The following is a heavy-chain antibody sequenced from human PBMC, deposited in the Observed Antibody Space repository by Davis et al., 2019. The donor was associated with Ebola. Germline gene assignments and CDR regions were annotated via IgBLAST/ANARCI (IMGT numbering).Heavy chain of an antibody. CDR1: GYTFTSYY. Sequence: AASVKVSCKASGYTFTSYYMHWVRQAPGQGLEWMGIINPSGGSTSYAQKFQGRVTMTEDTSTDTAYMELSSLRSEDTAVYYCAREVVVVVAATPSGYYYYGMDVWGKGTTVTVSS. J-gene: IGHJ6*04. CDR3: AREVVVVVAATPSGYYYYGMDV. D-gene: IGHD2-15*01. CDR2: INPSGGST. V-gene: IGHV1-46*01.